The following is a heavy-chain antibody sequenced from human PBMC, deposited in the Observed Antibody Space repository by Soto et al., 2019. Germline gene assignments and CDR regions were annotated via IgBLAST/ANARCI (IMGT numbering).Heavy chain of an antibody. V-gene: IGHV3-30*18. CDR1: GFTFSSYG. CDR3: AKDRYSGTYPTDFDY. J-gene: IGHJ4*02. Sequence: QVQLVQSGGGVVQPGRSLRLSCAGSGFTFSSYGITWFRQAQGTGLEWVALISYDGGNEKYTESVKDRFTISRDDSHNVAYLQMSSLRTEDTSMYYCAKDRYSGTYPTDFDYWGQGSLVTVSS. D-gene: IGHD1-26*01. CDR2: ISYDGGNE.